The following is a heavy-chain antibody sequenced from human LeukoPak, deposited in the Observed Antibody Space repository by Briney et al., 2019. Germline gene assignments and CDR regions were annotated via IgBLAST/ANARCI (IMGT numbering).Heavy chain of an antibody. J-gene: IGHJ4*02. CDR2: IRPDGSEQ. Sequence: PGGSLRLSCAASGFTFTNFWMNWIRRAPGRGLEWVANIRPDGSEQFYVDSVEGRFTISRDNAKNSVYLQMNSLRADDTAVYYCAGRDSARNPWAYWGQGTLVTVST. CDR1: GFTFTNFW. V-gene: IGHV3-7*01. CDR3: AGRDSARNPWAY. D-gene: IGHD4-11*01.